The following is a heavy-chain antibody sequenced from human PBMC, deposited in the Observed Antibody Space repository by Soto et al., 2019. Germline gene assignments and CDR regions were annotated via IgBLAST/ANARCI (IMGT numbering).Heavy chain of an antibody. J-gene: IGHJ4*02. CDR2: SSNSGTFA. CDR1: GFTFNEYY. D-gene: IGHD1-1*01. V-gene: IGHV3-11*06. CDR3: ARSGDNYNLLDY. Sequence: SRRLSCASSGFTFNEYYMSWIRQAPGKGLEWISYSSNSGTFARYADSVKGRFSISRDNAKNSLYLQINSLRGDDTAIYYCARSGDNYNLLDYWGQGTPVTVS.